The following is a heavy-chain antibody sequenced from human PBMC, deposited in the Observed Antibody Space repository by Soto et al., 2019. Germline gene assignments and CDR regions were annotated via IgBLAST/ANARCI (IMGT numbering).Heavy chain of an antibody. CDR1: GFTFSSYA. V-gene: IGHV3-30-3*01. J-gene: IGHJ6*02. Sequence: QVQLVESGGGVVQPGRSLRLSCAASGFTFSSYAMHWVRQAPGKGLEWVAVISYDGSNKYYADSVKGRFTIARDNSKNTLSLEMNRMSAEYTSVYYCARGPYCSGGSCYDGLAVWGHGTTVTVSS. CDR2: ISYDGSNK. CDR3: ARGPYCSGGSCYDGLAV. D-gene: IGHD2-15*01.